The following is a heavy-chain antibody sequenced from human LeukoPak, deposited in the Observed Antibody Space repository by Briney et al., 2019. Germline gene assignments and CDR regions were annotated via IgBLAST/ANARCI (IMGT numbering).Heavy chain of an antibody. D-gene: IGHD3-10*02. CDR2: ISSSGSTI. CDR1: GFTFSSYE. V-gene: IGHV3-48*03. J-gene: IGHJ6*04. Sequence: GGSLRLSCVAYGFTFSSYEMNWVRQAPGKGLEWVSYISSSGSTIYYADSVKGRFTISRDNAKSSLYLQMNSLRAEDTAVYYCAELGITMIGGVWGKGTTVTISS. CDR3: AELGITMIGGV.